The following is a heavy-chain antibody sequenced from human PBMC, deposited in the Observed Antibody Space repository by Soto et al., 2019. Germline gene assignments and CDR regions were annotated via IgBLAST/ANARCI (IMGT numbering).Heavy chain of an antibody. V-gene: IGHV4-34*01. J-gene: IGHJ4*02. D-gene: IGHD5-12*01. CDR1: GGNFRGYY. Sequence: SETQSLTSTVYGGNFRGYYWSWIRQPPGKGLEWIGEINHSGSTNYNPSLKSRVTISVDTSKNQFSLKLSSVTAADTAVYYCARGRGVATIFFDYWGQGTLVTVSS. CDR2: INHSGST. CDR3: ARGRGVATIFFDY.